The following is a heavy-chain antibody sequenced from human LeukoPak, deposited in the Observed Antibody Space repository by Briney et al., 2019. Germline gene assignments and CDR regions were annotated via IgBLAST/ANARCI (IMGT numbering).Heavy chain of an antibody. CDR2: ISANNCNT. CDR1: GYTFTSYG. J-gene: IGHJ4*02. CDR3: ARDDGYSYGYEYFGGEWRPFDY. D-gene: IGHD5-18*01. V-gene: IGHV1-18*01. Sequence: GASVKVSCKASGYTFTSYGISWVRQAPGQGLEWMGWISANNCNTKYAQKLQGRDTMTTVTSTSTAYMELRSLRSDDTAVYYCARDDGYSYGYEYFGGEWRPFDYWGQGTLVTVSS.